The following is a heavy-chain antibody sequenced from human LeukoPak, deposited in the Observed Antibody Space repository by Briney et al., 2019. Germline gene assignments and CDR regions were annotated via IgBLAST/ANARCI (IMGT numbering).Heavy chain of an antibody. Sequence: PSETLSLTCTVSGDSISSYYWSWIRQPAGKGLEWIGRIYTSGSTNYNPSLKSRVTISVDKSKNHFSLKLVSVTAADTAVYYCARGRYHCSGGSCSEPLFDYWGQGTLVTVSS. J-gene: IGHJ4*02. CDR3: ARGRYHCSGGSCSEPLFDY. V-gene: IGHV4-4*07. CDR1: GDSISSYY. CDR2: IYTSGST. D-gene: IGHD2-15*01.